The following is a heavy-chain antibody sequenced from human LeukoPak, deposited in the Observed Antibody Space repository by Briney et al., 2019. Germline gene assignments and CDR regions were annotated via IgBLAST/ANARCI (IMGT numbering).Heavy chain of an antibody. J-gene: IGHJ4*02. D-gene: IGHD3-22*01. CDR1: GSTFSNHW. Sequence: PGGSLRLSCAASGSTFSNHWMSWVRQAPGKGLEWVATIKEDGRATYYLDSVKGRFTISRDNAKSSLFLQMNSLRAKDTAVYYCARDDRYSSSDYPAPDYWGQGTLVTVSS. CDR3: ARDDRYSSSDYPAPDY. CDR2: IKEDGRAT. V-gene: IGHV3-7*05.